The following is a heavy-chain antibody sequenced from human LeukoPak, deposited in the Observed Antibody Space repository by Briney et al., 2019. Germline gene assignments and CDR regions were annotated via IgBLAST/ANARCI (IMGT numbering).Heavy chain of an antibody. CDR1: GFTFSSNG. CDR2: IRNDGSNK. J-gene: IGHJ4*02. Sequence: PGGSLRLSCAASGFTFSSNGMHWVRQAPGKGLERVSYIRNDGSNKYYVDSVKGRFTISRDNSKNILYLQMNSLKPEDTAVYYCAKDRQYSLDYWGQGTLVIVSS. D-gene: IGHD5-18*01. V-gene: IGHV3-30*02. CDR3: AKDRQYSLDY.